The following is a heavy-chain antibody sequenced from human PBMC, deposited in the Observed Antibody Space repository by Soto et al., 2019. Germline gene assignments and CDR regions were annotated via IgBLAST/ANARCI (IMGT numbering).Heavy chain of an antibody. CDR1: GFTFSSYA. Sequence: GGSLRLSCAASGFTFSSYAMSWVLQAPGKGLEWVSAISGSGGSTYYADSVKGRFTISRDNSKNTLYLQMNSLRAEDTAVYYCAKDFFDCSGGSCYWNWFEPWGQGTLVTVSS. D-gene: IGHD2-15*01. J-gene: IGHJ5*02. CDR2: ISGSGGST. V-gene: IGHV3-23*01. CDR3: AKDFFDCSGGSCYWNWFEP.